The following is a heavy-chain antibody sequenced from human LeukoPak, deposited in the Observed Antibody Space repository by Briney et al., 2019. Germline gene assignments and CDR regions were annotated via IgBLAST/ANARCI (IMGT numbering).Heavy chain of an antibody. J-gene: IGHJ4*02. CDR2: INSDGSST. V-gene: IGHV3-74*01. D-gene: IGHD2-21*02. CDR3: ARDGGDSPLDLRY. CDR1: GFTFSSYW. Sequence: GGSLRLSCAASGFTFSSYWMHWVRQAPGKGLVWVSRINSDGSSTSYADSVKGRFTISRDNAKKSLYLQMHSLRPEDTAVYYCARDGGDSPLDLRYWGPGTLVTVSS.